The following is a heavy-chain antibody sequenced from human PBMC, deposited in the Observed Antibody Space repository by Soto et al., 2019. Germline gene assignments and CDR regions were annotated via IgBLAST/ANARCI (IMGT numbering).Heavy chain of an antibody. CDR1: GFTFSSYS. CDR3: ARPEYSSSSYGMDV. CDR2: ISSSSSTI. J-gene: IGHJ6*02. Sequence: GGSLRLSCAASGFTFSSYSMNWVRQAPGKGLEWVSYISSSSSTIYYADSVKGRFTISRDNAKNSLYLQMNSLRDEDTAVYYCARPEYSSSSYGMDVWGQGTTVNVSS. V-gene: IGHV3-48*02. D-gene: IGHD6-6*01.